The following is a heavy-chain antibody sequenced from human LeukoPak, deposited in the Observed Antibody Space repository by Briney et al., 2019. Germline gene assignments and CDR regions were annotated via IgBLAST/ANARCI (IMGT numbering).Heavy chain of an antibody. CDR1: GGSISSYY. V-gene: IGHV4-59*01. CDR2: IYYSGST. D-gene: IGHD2-15*01. CDR3: ARGGYCSGGSCYYYYYYMDV. J-gene: IGHJ6*03. Sequence: SXTLSLTCTVSGGSISSYYWSWIRQPPGKGLEWIGYIYYSGSTNYNPSLKSRVTISVDTSKNQFSLKLSSVTAADTAVYYCARGGYCSGGSCYYYYYYMDVWGKGTTVTVSS.